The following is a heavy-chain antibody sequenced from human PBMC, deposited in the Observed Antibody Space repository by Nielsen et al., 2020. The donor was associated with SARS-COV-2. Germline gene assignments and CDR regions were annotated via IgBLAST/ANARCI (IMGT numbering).Heavy chain of an antibody. D-gene: IGHD3-22*01. J-gene: IGHJ6*03. Sequence: SETLSLTCAVYGGSFSGYYWSWIRQPPGKGLEWIGYIYYSGSTNYNPSLKSRVTISVDTSKNQFSLKLSSVTAADTAVYYCASSQYYYDSSGYWDYYMDVWGKGTTVTVSS. CDR3: ASSQYYYDSSGYWDYYMDV. CDR1: GGSFSGYY. V-gene: IGHV4-59*08. CDR2: IYYSGST.